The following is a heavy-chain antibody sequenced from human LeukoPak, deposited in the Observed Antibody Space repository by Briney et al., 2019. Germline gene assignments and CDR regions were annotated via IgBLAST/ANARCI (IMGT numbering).Heavy chain of an antibody. D-gene: IGHD1-26*01. J-gene: IGHJ4*02. CDR2: IRYDGSNK. V-gene: IGHV3-30*02. CDR1: GFTFSTFG. Sequence: GGSVRLSCAASGFAASGFTFSTFGMHWVRQAPGKGLEWVAFIRYDGSNKYYADSVKGRFTISRDNAKNTLYLQMNSLRAEDTAVYYCASIVGAPNWGQGTLVTVSS. CDR3: ASIVGAPN.